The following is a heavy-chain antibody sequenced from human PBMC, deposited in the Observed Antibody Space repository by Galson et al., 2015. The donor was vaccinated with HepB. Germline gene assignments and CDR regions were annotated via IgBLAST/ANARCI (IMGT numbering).Heavy chain of an antibody. D-gene: IGHD3-22*01. Sequence: SLRLSCAASEFIFSSYAMHWVRQTPGKGLEWVAVISNDGNKKLHADSVKGRFTISRDNFKNKLYLQMNGLRAEDTAVYYCARIDGTMTVPYGMDVWGQGTTVTVSS. CDR3: ARIDGTMTVPYGMDV. J-gene: IGHJ6*02. CDR2: ISNDGNKK. V-gene: IGHV3-30*03. CDR1: EFIFSSYA.